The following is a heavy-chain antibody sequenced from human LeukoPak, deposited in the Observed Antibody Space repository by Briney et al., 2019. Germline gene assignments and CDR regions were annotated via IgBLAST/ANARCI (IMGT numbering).Heavy chain of an antibody. Sequence: SETLSPTCAVSGGSVSSGGYSWSWIRQPPGKGLEWIGYILHSGSTYYNPSLKSRVTISVDRSKNQFSLKLSSVTAADTAVYYCARTSIAARRANAFDIWGQGTMVTVSS. CDR1: GGSVSSGGYS. CDR3: ARTSIAARRANAFDI. CDR2: ILHSGST. D-gene: IGHD6-6*01. J-gene: IGHJ3*02. V-gene: IGHV4-30-2*01.